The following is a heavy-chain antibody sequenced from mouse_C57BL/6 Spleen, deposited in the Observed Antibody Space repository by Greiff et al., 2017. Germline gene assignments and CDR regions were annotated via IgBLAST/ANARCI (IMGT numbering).Heavy chain of an antibody. CDR3: ARGGTGAFDY. CDR1: GYSITSGYY. D-gene: IGHD4-1*01. J-gene: IGHJ2*01. Sequence: DVQLQESGPGLVKPSQSLSLTCPVTGYSITSGYYWNWIRQFPGNKLEWMGYISYDGSNNYNPSLKNRISITRDTSKNQFFLKLNSVTTEDTATYYCARGGTGAFDYWGQGTTLTVSS. CDR2: ISYDGSN. V-gene: IGHV3-6*01.